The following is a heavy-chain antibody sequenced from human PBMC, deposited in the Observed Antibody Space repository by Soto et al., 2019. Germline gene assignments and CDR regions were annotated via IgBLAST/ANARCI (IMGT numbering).Heavy chain of an antibody. CDR3: ARVATARYCSSTSCHWFDP. D-gene: IGHD2-2*01. CDR1: GDSVSSNSAA. V-gene: IGHV6-1*01. CDR2: TYYRSKWYN. J-gene: IGHJ5*02. Sequence: SQTLSLTCAISGDSVSSNSAAWNWIRQSPSRGLEWLGRTYYRSKWYNDYAVSVKSRITINPDTSKNQFSLQLNSVTPEDTAVYYCARVATARYCSSTSCHWFDPWGQGTLVTVSS.